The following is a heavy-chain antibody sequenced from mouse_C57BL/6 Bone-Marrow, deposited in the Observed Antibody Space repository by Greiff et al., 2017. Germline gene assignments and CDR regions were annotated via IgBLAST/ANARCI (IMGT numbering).Heavy chain of an antibody. V-gene: IGHV1-55*01. CDR2: IYPGSGST. Sequence: QVQLQQPGAELVKPGASVKMSCKASGYTFTSYWITWVKQRPGQGLEWIGDIYPGSGSTNYNEKFKSKATLTVDTPSSTAYMQLSSLTSEDSAVXYSAREAGWYYLDYWGQGTTLTVSS. CDR1: GYTFTSYW. J-gene: IGHJ2*01. CDR3: AREAGWYYLDY. D-gene: IGHD2-3*01.